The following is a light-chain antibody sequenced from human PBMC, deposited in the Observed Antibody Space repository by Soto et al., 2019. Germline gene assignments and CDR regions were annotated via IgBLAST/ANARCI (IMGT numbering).Light chain of an antibody. CDR2: GAS. J-gene: IGKJ4*01. V-gene: IGKV3-20*01. CDR1: QSVSSSY. Sequence: EIVLTQCAGTLSLSPGEGATLSCRASQSVSSSYLAWYQQKPGQAPRLLIYGASSRATGIPDRFSGSGSGTDFTLTISRLEPEHFAVYYCQQYGSSPLTFGGGTKVDIK. CDR3: QQYGSSPLT.